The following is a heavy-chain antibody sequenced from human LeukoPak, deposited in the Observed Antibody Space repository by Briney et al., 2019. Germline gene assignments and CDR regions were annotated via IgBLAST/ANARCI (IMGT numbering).Heavy chain of an antibody. J-gene: IGHJ6*02. CDR3: ARDVWFGAYYYGMDV. D-gene: IGHD3-10*01. V-gene: IGHV1-2*02. CDR1: GYTFTGYY. CDR2: INPNSGGT. Sequence: ASVKVSCKASGYTFTGYYMHWVRQAPGQGIEWMGWINPNSGGTNYAQKFQGRVTMTRDTSISTAYMELSRLRSDDTAVYYCARDVWFGAYYYGMDVWGQGTTVTVSS.